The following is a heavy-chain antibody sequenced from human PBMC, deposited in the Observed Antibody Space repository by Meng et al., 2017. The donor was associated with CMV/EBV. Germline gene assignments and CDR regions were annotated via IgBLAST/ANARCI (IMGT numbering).Heavy chain of an antibody. CDR1: GCSISSSSYY. CDR3: ARDGGIAAAGTSYYYYYGMDV. J-gene: IGHJ6*02. D-gene: IGHD6-13*01. CDR2: IYYSGST. Sequence: SETLSLTCTVSGCSISSSSYYWVWIRQPPGKGLEWIGSIYYSGSTYYSPSLKSRVTISVDTSKNQFSLKLSSVTAADTAVYYCARDGGIAAAGTSYYYYYGMDVWGQGTTVTVSS. V-gene: IGHV4-39*07.